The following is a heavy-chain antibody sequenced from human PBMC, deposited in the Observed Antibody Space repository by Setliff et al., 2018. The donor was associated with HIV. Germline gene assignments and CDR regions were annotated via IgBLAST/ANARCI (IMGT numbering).Heavy chain of an antibody. J-gene: IGHJ4*02. CDR3: TRQTREAPYYFDY. CDR2: IYPSDSDT. V-gene: IGHV5-51*01. Sequence: GESLKISCKGFGYRFASYWIGWARHMPGKGLEWMGIIYPSDSDTRYSPSIQGQVTISADKSINTAYLQWSSLQASDTAIYFCTRQTREAPYYFDYWGQGTLVTAPQ. CDR1: GYRFASYW.